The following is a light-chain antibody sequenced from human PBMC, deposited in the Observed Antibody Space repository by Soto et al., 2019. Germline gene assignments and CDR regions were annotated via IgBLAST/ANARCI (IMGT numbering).Light chain of an antibody. V-gene: IGLV2-23*02. CDR3: CSYAGSSTVV. Sequence: QSALTQPASVSGSPGQSITISCTGTSSDVGGQNAVSWYRQHPGKAPKFIIYDVSKRPSGVSSRFSGSKSGNTASLTISGLQAEDEADYYCCSYAGSSTVVFGGGTKLTVL. J-gene: IGLJ2*01. CDR1: SSDVGGQNA. CDR2: DVS.